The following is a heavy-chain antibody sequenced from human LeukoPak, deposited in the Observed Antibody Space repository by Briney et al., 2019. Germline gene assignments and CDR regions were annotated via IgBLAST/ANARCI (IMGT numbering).Heavy chain of an antibody. V-gene: IGHV2-5*02. CDR3: AHIFRSYIAVAGTHYYLDY. CDR1: GFSRRTRGVG. J-gene: IGHJ4*02. D-gene: IGHD6-19*01. Sequence: NVSGPTLVKPTQTLTLTGTFSGFSRRTRGVGVGWIRQPPGKALEWLSLIYWDDDKLYSPSLKSRLTITKDTSKNQVVLTMTNMDPVDTATYCFAHIFRSYIAVAGTHYYLDYWGQGTLVSVSS. CDR2: IYWDDDK.